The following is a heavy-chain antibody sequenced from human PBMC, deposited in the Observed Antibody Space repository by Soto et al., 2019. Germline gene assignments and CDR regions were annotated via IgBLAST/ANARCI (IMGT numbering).Heavy chain of an antibody. D-gene: IGHD3-3*01. CDR1: GYTFTSYG. J-gene: IGHJ6*02. CDR2: ISAYNGNT. CDR3: ARGGQGGSLRFLEWFYGMDV. Sequence: ASVKVSCKASGYTFTSYGISWVRQAPGQGLEWMGWISAYNGNTNYAQKLQGRVTMTTDTSTSTAYMELRSLRSDDTAVYYCARGGQGGSLRFLEWFYGMDVWGQGTTVTVSS. V-gene: IGHV1-18*01.